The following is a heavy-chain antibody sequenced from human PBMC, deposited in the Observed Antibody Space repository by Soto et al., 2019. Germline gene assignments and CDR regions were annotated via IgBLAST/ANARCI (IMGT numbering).Heavy chain of an antibody. CDR1: GFSLSTSGVG. CDR3: AHTPFPDYVWGSYRSYYFDY. CDR2: IYWDDDK. Sequence: QITLKESGPTLVKPTQTLTLTCTFSGFSLSTSGVGVGWIRQPPGKALEWLALIYWDDDKRYSPSLKSRLTITKDTSKNQVVLTMTNMDPEDTATYYCAHTPFPDYVWGSYRSYYFDYWGQGTLVTVSS. J-gene: IGHJ4*02. V-gene: IGHV2-5*02. D-gene: IGHD3-16*02.